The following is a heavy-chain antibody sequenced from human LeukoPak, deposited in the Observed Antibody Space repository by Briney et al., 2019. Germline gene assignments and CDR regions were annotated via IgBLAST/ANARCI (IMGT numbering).Heavy chain of an antibody. CDR3: ARVGSITGTKGFFGY. V-gene: IGHV1-8*01. J-gene: IGHJ4*02. CDR2: MNPNSGNT. CDR1: GYTFTSYD. D-gene: IGHD1-20*01. Sequence: ASVKVSCKASGYTFTSYDINWVRQVTGQGLEWMGWMNPNSGNTGYAQKFQGRVTMTRNTSISTAYMELSSLRSEDTAVYYCARVGSITGTKGFFGYWGQGTLVTVSS.